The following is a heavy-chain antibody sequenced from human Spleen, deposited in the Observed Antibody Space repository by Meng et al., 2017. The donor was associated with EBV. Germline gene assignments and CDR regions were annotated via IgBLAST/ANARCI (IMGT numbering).Heavy chain of an antibody. CDR1: GYTLTSYG. J-gene: IGHJ5*02. Sequence: HVQVGPPEAEVKTPGAPVKVSCKASGYTLTSYGSSGLRQAPGQGLEWMGWISAYNGNTNYAQKLQGRVTMTTDTSTSTAYMELRSLRSDDTAVYYCARAPMVQGEGWFDPWGQGTLVTVSS. V-gene: IGHV1-18*01. D-gene: IGHD3-10*01. CDR2: ISAYNGNT. CDR3: ARAPMVQGEGWFDP.